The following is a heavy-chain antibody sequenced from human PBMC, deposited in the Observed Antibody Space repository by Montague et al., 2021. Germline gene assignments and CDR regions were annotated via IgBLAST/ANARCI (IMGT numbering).Heavy chain of an antibody. V-gene: IGHV4-59*01. CDR1: GDSINFYY. J-gene: IGHJ4*02. CDR3: ARKGTNWDY. CDR2: VYYTGTT. Sequence: SDPLSLPCTVSGDSINFYYWSWIRQPPGKGLEWIGYVYYTGTTNYNPSLKSRVTISVDTSRNQFFLNVNSVTAADTAVYYCARKGTNWDYWGQGTLVTVSS. D-gene: IGHD2-8*01.